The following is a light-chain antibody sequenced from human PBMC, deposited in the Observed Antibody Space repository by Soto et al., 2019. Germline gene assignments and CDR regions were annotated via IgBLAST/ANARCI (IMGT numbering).Light chain of an antibody. CDR1: SSDVGGYNY. CDR2: DVS. CDR3: SSYTSSSTYV. V-gene: IGLV2-14*01. J-gene: IGLJ1*01. Sequence: QSALTQPASVSGSPGQSITISCTGTSSDVGGYNYVSWYQQHTGKAPKLMIYDVSNRPSGVSNRFSCSKSGNTASLTISGLQAEDESDYYCSSYTSSSTYVFGTGTKVTVL.